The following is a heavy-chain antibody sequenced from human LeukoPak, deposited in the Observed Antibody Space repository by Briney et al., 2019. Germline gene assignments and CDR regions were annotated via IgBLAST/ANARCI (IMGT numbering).Heavy chain of an antibody. Sequence: ASVKVSCKASGYTFTSYDINWVRQAIGQGLEWMGWMNPNSGNTGYAQKFQGRVTMTRNTSISTAYMELSSLRSEDTAVYYCATRIVGATTPDYWGQGTLVTVSS. D-gene: IGHD1-26*01. J-gene: IGHJ4*02. CDR2: MNPNSGNT. CDR3: ATRIVGATTPDY. CDR1: GYTFTSYD. V-gene: IGHV1-8*01.